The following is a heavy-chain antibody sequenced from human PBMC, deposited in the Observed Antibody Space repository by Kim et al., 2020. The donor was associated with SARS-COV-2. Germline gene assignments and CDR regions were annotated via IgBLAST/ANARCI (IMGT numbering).Heavy chain of an antibody. V-gene: IGHV4-34*01. D-gene: IGHD2-2*01. CDR1: GGSFSGYY. CDR3: ARGAIPSSTSSVYMNRAFDI. J-gene: IGHJ3*02. Sequence: SETLSLTCAVYGGSFSGYYWSWIRQPPGKGLEWIGEINHSGSTNYNPSLKSRVTISVDTSKNQFSLKLSSVTAADTAVYYCARGAIPSSTSSVYMNRAFDIWGQGTMVTVSS. CDR2: INHSGST.